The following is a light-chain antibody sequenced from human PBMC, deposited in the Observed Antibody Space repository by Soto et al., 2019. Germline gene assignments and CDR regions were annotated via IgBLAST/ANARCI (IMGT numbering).Light chain of an antibody. V-gene: IGKV3-11*01. CDR1: QSVGRS. J-gene: IGKJ4*01. CDR2: DTP. Sequence: EIVLTQSPATLSLSPGERATLSCRASQSVGRSLAWYQQKPGQAPRLLIYDTPNRATGIPARFSGSGSGTDFTLTISSLEPEDFAVYYCQHRANWPLTFGGGTKVDIK. CDR3: QHRANWPLT.